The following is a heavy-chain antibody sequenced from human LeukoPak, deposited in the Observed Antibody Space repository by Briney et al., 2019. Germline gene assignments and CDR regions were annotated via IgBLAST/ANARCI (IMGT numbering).Heavy chain of an antibody. D-gene: IGHD3-10*01. V-gene: IGHV1-18*01. CDR1: GYTFTSYG. J-gene: IGHJ4*02. CDR3: ARVEALTLYFGDLPNFEY. Sequence: GASVKVSCKASGYTFTSYGISWVRQAPGQGLEWMGWISAYNGNTNYAQKLQGRVTMTTDTSTSTAYMELRSLRSDDTAVYYCARVEALTLYFGDLPNFEYWGQGTLVAVSS. CDR2: ISAYNGNT.